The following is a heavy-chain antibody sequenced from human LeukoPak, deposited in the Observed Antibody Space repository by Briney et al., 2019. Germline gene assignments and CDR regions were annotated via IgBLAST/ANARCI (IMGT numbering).Heavy chain of an antibody. CDR2: ISSSSSYI. CDR3: ATPPRGILTGYYDY. J-gene: IGHJ4*02. V-gene: IGHV3-21*01. Sequence: RGSLRLSCAASGFTFSSYSMNWVRQAPGKGLEWVSSISSSSSYIYYADSVKGRFTISRDNAKNSLYLQMNSLRAEDTAVYYCATPPRGILTGYYDYWGQGTLVTVSS. CDR1: GFTFSSYS. D-gene: IGHD3-9*01.